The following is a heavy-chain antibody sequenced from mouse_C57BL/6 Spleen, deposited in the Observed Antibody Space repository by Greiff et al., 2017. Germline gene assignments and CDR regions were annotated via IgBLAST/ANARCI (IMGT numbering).Heavy chain of an antibody. Sequence: EVMLVESGGDLVKPGGSLKLSCAASGFTFSSYGMSWVRQTPDKRLEWVATICSGGSYTYYPESVKGRFTISGDNAKSTLYLQMSSLKSEDTAMYYCARRDDYYAMDYWGQGTSVTVSS. CDR1: GFTFSSYG. CDR2: ICSGGSYT. D-gene: IGHD2-3*01. V-gene: IGHV5-6*02. CDR3: ARRDDYYAMDY. J-gene: IGHJ4*01.